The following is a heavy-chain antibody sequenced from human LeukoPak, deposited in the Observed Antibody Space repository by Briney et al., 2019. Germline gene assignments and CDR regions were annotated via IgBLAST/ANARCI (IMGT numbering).Heavy chain of an antibody. Sequence: KPSETLSLTCTVSGGSISSSSDHWGWIRQPPGKGLEWIGTLYHSGSSYYNPSLKSRVSISVDTSKNQFSLRLSSVTAADTAVYYCARLPDSSGYYPFDYWGQGTLVTVSS. J-gene: IGHJ4*02. V-gene: IGHV4-39*01. CDR1: GGSISSSSDH. D-gene: IGHD3-22*01. CDR2: LYHSGSS. CDR3: ARLPDSSGYYPFDY.